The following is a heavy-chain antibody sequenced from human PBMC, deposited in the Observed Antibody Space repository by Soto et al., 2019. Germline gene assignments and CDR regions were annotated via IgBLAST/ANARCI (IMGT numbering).Heavy chain of an antibody. CDR3: LRVEMYGGEFTHNFDR. V-gene: IGHV4-39*01. J-gene: IGHJ4*02. CDR1: GDSLRSCYHY. CDR2: IYYTGNT. Sequence: SETLSLTCTVSGDSLRSCYHYWGWIRQLPGKGLEWIGSIYYTGNTYYNPSLRSRVSISMDMATNEITLRLRAESIADTAVYYCLRVEMYGGEFTHNFDRWGQGALVTVSS. D-gene: IGHD3-16*01.